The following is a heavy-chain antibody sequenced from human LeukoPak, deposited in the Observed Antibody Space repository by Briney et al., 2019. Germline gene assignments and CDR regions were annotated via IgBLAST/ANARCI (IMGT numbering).Heavy chain of an antibody. CDR2: TSDSGDST. Sequence: GGSLRLPCAAPGFTYSIYHTSGVPQAPGKGLDWVSLTSDSGDSTYYADSVKGRFTISRDNSKNTLYLQMNSLRAEDTAVYYCAKGVLSRNCDYWGQGTLVAVSS. CDR3: AKGVLSRNCDY. J-gene: IGHJ4*02. V-gene: IGHV3-23*01. CDR1: GFTYSIYH.